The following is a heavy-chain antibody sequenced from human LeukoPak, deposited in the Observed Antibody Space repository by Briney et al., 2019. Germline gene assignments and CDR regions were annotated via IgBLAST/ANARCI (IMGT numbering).Heavy chain of an antibody. CDR3: ARERLWELLPFDY. CDR2: INPNSGGT. Sequence: ASVKVSCKASGYTFTGYYMHWVRQAPGQGLEWMGWINPNSGGTNYAQKFQGRVTMTRDTSISTAYMELSRLRSDDTAVYYCARERLWELLPFDYWGQGTLVTVSS. CDR1: GYTFTGYY. J-gene: IGHJ4*02. V-gene: IGHV1-2*02. D-gene: IGHD1-26*01.